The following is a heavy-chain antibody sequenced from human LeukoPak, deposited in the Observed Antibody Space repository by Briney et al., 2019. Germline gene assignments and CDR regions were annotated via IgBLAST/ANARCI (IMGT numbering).Heavy chain of an antibody. CDR1: GGSISTSSYY. Sequence: SETLSLTCTVSGGSISTSSYYWGWIRQPPGKGLEWIGNIYYVGSTYYSPSLKTRIAISVDTSKNQFSLKLSSVTAADTAVYYCARTYMYGSFPVYHYYVWGKGTTVTVSS. J-gene: IGHJ6*04. V-gene: IGHV4-39*01. CDR3: ARTYMYGSFPVYHYYV. CDR2: IYYVGST. D-gene: IGHD3-10*01.